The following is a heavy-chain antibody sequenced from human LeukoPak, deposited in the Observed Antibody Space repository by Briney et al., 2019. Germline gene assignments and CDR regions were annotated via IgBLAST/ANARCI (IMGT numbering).Heavy chain of an antibody. CDR1: GGTFSSYA. CDR2: IILILGIA. J-gene: IGHJ4*02. V-gene: IGHV1-69*04. D-gene: IGHD6-6*01. CDR3: ARDTGSSSPL. Sequence: SVKVSCKASGGTFSSYAISWVRQAPGQGLEWMGRIILILGIANYAQKFQGRVTITADKSTSKAYMELSSLRSEDTAAYYCARDTGSSSPLWGQGTLVTVSS.